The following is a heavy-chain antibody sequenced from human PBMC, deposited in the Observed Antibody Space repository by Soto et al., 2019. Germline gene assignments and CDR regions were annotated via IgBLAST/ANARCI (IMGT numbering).Heavy chain of an antibody. J-gene: IGHJ6*03. D-gene: IGHD2-15*01. CDR2: IYYSGST. CDR1: GGSISSSSYY. CDR3: ARRRTGGYFMDV. Sequence: ETLSLTCTVSGGSISSSSYYWGWIRQPPGKGLEWIGSIYYSGSTYYNPSLKSRVTISVDTSKNQFSLKLSSVTAADTAVYYCARRRTGGYFMDVWGKGTTVTVSS. V-gene: IGHV4-39*01.